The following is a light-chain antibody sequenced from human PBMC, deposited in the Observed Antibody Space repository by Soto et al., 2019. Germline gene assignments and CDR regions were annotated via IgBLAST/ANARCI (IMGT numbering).Light chain of an antibody. J-gene: IGKJ1*01. CDR2: LAS. CDR3: QQYASSPST. CDR1: QTVSDNH. V-gene: IGKV3-20*01. Sequence: LTQSPGTVSLCPRERVTLSCRVSQTVSDNHLAWYQHKPGQAPRLLIYLASSRATGIPDRFSGGGSGTDFTLTISRPEPEDFAVYYCQQYASSPSTSGQGTKVDIK.